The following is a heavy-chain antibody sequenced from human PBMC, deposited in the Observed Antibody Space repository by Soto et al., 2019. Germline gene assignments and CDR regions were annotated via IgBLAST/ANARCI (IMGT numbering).Heavy chain of an antibody. CDR2: FDPEDGET. V-gene: IGHV1-24*01. Sequence: ASVKVSCKVSGYTLTELSMHWVRQAPGKGLEWMGGFDPEDGETIYAQKFQGRVTMTEDTSTDTAYMELSSLRSEDTAVYYCATLEHYTIFGVVKDGMDVWGQGTTVTVSS. J-gene: IGHJ6*02. D-gene: IGHD3-3*01. CDR1: GYTLTELS. CDR3: ATLEHYTIFGVVKDGMDV.